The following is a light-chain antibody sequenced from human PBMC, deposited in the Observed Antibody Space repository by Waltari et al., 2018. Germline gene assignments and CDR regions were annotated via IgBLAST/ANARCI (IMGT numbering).Light chain of an antibody. V-gene: IGKV1-NL1*01. CDR1: QGISSS. CDR2: AAS. CDR3: QQYYSTPRT. J-gene: IGKJ1*01. Sequence: DIQMTQSPSSLSASVGDRVTITCRASQGISSSLAWYRQKPGKAPKVLLYAASRLESGVPSRFSGSGSGTECTLTISSLQPEDFATYYCQQYYSTPRTFGQGTKVEIK.